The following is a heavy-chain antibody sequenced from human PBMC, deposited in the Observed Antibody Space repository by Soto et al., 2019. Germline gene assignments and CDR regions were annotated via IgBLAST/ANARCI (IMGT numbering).Heavy chain of an antibody. Sequence: SVKVSCKASGGTFSSYAISWVRQAPGQGLEWMGGIIPIFGTANYAQKFQGRVTITADESTSTAYMELSSLRSEDTAVYYCARAPRHHYSSGWLGPWFDPWGQGTLVTVSS. J-gene: IGHJ5*02. V-gene: IGHV1-69*13. D-gene: IGHD6-19*01. CDR3: ARAPRHHYSSGWLGPWFDP. CDR1: GGTFSSYA. CDR2: IIPIFGTA.